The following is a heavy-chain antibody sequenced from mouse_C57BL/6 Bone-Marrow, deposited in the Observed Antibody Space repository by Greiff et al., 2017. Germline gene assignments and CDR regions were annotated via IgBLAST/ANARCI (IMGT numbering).Heavy chain of an antibody. V-gene: IGHV1-69*01. CDR2: IDPSDSYT. J-gene: IGHJ2*01. Sequence: VQLQQPGAELVMPGASVKLSCKASGYTFTSYWMHWVKQRPGQGLEWIGEIDPSDSYTNYNQKFKGKSTLTVDKSSSTAYMQLSSLTSEYSAVYYCAREDYYGSSYNFDYWGQGTTLTVSS. D-gene: IGHD1-1*01. CDR1: GYTFTSYW. CDR3: AREDYYGSSYNFDY.